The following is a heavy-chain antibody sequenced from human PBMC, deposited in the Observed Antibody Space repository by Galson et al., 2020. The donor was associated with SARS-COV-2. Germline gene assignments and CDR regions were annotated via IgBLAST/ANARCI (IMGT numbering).Heavy chain of an antibody. CDR1: GGSLGGNY. CDR2: INHSGST. CDR3: ARKGWKVFYYYYGMDV. J-gene: IGHJ6*02. V-gene: IGHV4-34*01. D-gene: IGHD1-1*01. Sequence: SETLSLTCAVYGGSLGGNYWSWIRQPPEKGLEWIGEINHSGSTNYNPSLKSRVTISVDTSKNQFSLKVSSVIAADTAVYYCARKGWKVFYYYYGMDVWGQGTTVTVSS.